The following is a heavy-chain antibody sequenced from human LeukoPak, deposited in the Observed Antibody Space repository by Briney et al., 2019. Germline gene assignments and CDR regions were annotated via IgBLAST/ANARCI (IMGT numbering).Heavy chain of an antibody. CDR1: GGSISSYF. Sequence: PSETLSLTCTVSGGSISSYFWSWIRQPPGKGLEWIGYIYYSGSTNYNPSLKSRVTISVDTSKNQFSLKLSSVTAADTAVYYCAAWGTNWSFDYWGQGTLVTVSS. D-gene: IGHD1-1*01. V-gene: IGHV4-59*01. CDR3: AAWGTNWSFDY. CDR2: IYYSGST. J-gene: IGHJ4*02.